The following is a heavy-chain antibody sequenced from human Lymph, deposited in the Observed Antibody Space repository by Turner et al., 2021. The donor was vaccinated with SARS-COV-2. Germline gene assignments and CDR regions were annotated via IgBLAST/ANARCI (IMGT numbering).Heavy chain of an antibody. V-gene: IGHV3-53*02. J-gene: IGHJ6*02. CDR2: IYSGGST. CDR1: GFIGSSNY. CDR3: ARDLQLDGIDV. Sequence: EVQLVETGGGVIQPGGSLRPSCAATGFIGSSNYMNWVRQAPGKGLEWVSLIYSGGSTYYADSVKGRFTISRDNSKNTLYLQMNSLRAEDTAVYYRARDLQLDGIDVWGQGTTVTVSS. D-gene: IGHD1-1*01.